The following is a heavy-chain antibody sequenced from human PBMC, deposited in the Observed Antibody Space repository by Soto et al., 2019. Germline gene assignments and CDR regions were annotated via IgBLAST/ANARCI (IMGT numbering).Heavy chain of an antibody. CDR1: GGSISSGGYS. Sequence: SETLSLTCAVSGGSISSGGYSWSWIRQPPGKGLEWIGYIYHSGSTYYNPSLKSRVTISVDRSKNQFSLKLSSVTAADTAVYYCARGDITIFGVVPKIFHGMDVWGQGTTVTVSS. CDR3: ARGDITIFGVVPKIFHGMDV. V-gene: IGHV4-30-2*01. J-gene: IGHJ6*02. D-gene: IGHD3-3*01. CDR2: IYHSGST.